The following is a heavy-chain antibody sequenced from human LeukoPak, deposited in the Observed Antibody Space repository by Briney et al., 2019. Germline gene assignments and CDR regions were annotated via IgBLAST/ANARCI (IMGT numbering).Heavy chain of an antibody. Sequence: SETLSLTCTVSGGSISNFYWSWIRQPPGKGLEWIGYIYYSGSTNCNPSLKSRITISVDTSKNQFSLKLSSVTAEDTAVYYCAREQYQLLPDYWGQGTLVTVSS. CDR3: AREQYQLLPDY. V-gene: IGHV4-59*01. CDR1: GGSISNFY. CDR2: IYYSGST. J-gene: IGHJ4*02. D-gene: IGHD2-2*01.